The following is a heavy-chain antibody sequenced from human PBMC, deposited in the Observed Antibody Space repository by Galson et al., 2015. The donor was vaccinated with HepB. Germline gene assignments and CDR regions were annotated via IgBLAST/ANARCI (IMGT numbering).Heavy chain of an antibody. J-gene: IGHJ4*02. CDR3: ARDYPARQWLVGGKAEYYVDY. CDR2: IKQDGSEK. Sequence: SLRLSCAASGFTFSSYWMSWVRQAPGKGLEWVANIKQDGSEKYYVDSVKGRFTISRDNAKNSLYLQMNSLRAEDTAVYYCARDYPARQWLVGGKAEYYVDYWGQGTLVTVSS. V-gene: IGHV3-7*03. D-gene: IGHD6-19*01. CDR1: GFTFSSYW.